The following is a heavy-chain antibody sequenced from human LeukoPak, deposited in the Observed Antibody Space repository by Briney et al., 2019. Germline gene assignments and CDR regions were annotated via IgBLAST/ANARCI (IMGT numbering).Heavy chain of an antibody. D-gene: IGHD1-26*01. CDR1: GGSISSYY. V-gene: IGHV4-59*01. CDR3: ARAKGGSYSNDAFDI. Sequence: SETLSLTCTVSGGSISSYYWSWIRQPPGKGLEWIGYTYYSGSTNYNPSLKSRVTISVDTSKNQFSLKLSSVTAADTAVYYCARAKGGSYSNDAFDIWGQGTMVTVSS. CDR2: TYYSGST. J-gene: IGHJ3*02.